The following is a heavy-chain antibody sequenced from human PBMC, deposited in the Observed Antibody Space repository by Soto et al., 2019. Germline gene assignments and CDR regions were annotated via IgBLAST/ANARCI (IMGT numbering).Heavy chain of an antibody. CDR1: GYSFTSYW. D-gene: IGHD3-10*01. CDR2: IYPGDSDT. CDR3: AGGGVRGVITRTRDYYGMDV. V-gene: IGHV5-51*01. Sequence: PGASLKISCKGSGYSFTSYWIGWVRQMPGKGLEWMGIIYPGDSDTRYSPSFQGQVTISAAKSISTAYLQWSSLKASDTAMCYCAGGGVRGVITRTRDYYGMDVWGQGTTVTVSS. J-gene: IGHJ6*02.